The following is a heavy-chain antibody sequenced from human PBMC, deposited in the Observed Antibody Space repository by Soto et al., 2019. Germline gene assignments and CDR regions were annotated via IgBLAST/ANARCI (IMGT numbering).Heavy chain of an antibody. V-gene: IGHV4-61*01. J-gene: IGHJ5*02. CDR1: GGSVSSGSYY. D-gene: IGHD3-3*01. Sequence: PSETLSLTCTVSGGSVSSGSYYWSWIRQPPGKGLEWIGYIYYSGSTNYNPSLKSRVTISVDTSKNQFSLKLSSVTAADTAVYYCARFDRAIGWFDPWGQGTLVTVSS. CDR3: ARFDRAIGWFDP. CDR2: IYYSGST.